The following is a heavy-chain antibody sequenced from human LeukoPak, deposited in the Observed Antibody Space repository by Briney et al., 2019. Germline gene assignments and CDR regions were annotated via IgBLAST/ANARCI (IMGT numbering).Heavy chain of an antibody. Sequence: ASVKVSCKASGYTFTGFAISWVRQAPGQGLEWMGWISAYNGGTNYAQSVQGRVTMTTDTATSTVYMELRSLRNDDTGLYYCARFEDGSSWPWPGLDYWGQGTLVTVSS. CDR2: ISAYNGGT. D-gene: IGHD6-13*01. CDR3: ARFEDGSSWPWPGLDY. V-gene: IGHV1-18*01. CDR1: GYTFTGFA. J-gene: IGHJ4*02.